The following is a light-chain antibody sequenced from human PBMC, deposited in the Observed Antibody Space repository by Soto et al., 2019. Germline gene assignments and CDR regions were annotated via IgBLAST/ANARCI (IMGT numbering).Light chain of an antibody. CDR1: SSDVGSYNL. J-gene: IGLJ1*01. CDR3: CSYAGTRTFPYV. CDR2: EGS. V-gene: IGLV2-23*03. Sequence: QSVLIQPASVSGSPGQSITISCTGTSSDVGSYNLVSWYQQHPDRAPKLMIYEGSKRPSGVSNRFSGSKSGNTASLTISGLQAEDEADYYCCSYAGTRTFPYVFGTGTKLTVL.